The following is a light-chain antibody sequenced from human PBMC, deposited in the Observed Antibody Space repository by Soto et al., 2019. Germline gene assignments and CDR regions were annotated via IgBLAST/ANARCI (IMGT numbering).Light chain of an antibody. Sequence: EIVLTQSPGTLSLSPGERATLSCRASQSVSSSYFAWYQQKPGQAPRLLIYGASSRATGIPDRFSASGSGTDFTLTISRLEPEDFAVYYCQQYRSSPPWTFGQGKRPEIK. CDR1: QSVSSSY. CDR3: QQYRSSPPWT. V-gene: IGKV3-20*01. J-gene: IGKJ5*01. CDR2: GAS.